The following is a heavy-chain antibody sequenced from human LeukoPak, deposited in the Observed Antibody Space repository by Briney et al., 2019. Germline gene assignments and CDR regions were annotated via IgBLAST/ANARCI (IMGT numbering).Heavy chain of an antibody. CDR1: GFTVSSNY. CDR3: ARVSGIAAAGMFY. V-gene: IGHV3-66*01. CDR2: IYSGGST. Sequence: GGSLRLSCAASGFTVSSNYMSWVRQAPGKGLEWVSVIYSGGSTYYADSVKGRFTISRDDSKNTLYLQMNSLRAEDTAVYYCARVSGIAAAGMFYWGQGTLVTVSS. J-gene: IGHJ4*02. D-gene: IGHD6-13*01.